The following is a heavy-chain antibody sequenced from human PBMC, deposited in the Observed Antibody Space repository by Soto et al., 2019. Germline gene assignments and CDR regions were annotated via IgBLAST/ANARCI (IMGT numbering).Heavy chain of an antibody. CDR2: IYDSGST. CDR3: AKSDYCSGGGCSLWFDP. D-gene: IGHD2-15*01. Sequence: SETLSLTCTVSGGSISSGDYYWSWIRQPPGKGLEWIGYIYDSGSTYYNPSLKSRLTISVDTSKNQFSLKLNSVTAADTAVYFCAKSDYCSGGGCSLWFDPWGQGTMVTVSS. V-gene: IGHV4-30-4*01. CDR1: GGSISSGDYY. J-gene: IGHJ5*02.